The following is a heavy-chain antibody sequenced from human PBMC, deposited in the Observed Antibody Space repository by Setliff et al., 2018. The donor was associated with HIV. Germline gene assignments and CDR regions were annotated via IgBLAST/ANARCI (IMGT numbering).Heavy chain of an antibody. J-gene: IGHJ3*02. V-gene: IGHV3-30*02. Sequence: GGSLRLSCAASGFTFRNYGMHWVRQAPGKGLEWVAFIRLDGSDKFYADSVKGRFTISRDNSKNTLYLQMNSLRLEDTALYYCVKGGMTNAAFNIWGPGTMVTVS. CDR2: IRLDGSDK. CDR1: GFTFRNYG. CDR3: VKGGMTNAAFNI. D-gene: IGHD3-16*01.